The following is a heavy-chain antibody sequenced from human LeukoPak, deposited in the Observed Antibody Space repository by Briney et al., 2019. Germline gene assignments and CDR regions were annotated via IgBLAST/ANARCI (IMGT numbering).Heavy chain of an antibody. J-gene: IGHJ4*02. V-gene: IGHV4-39*07. CDR3: ARDRPQIPYYDILTGLYYFDY. D-gene: IGHD3-9*01. CDR1: GGSISSSSYY. Sequence: PSETLSLTCTVSGGSISSSSYYWGWIRQPPGKGLEWIGSIYYSGSTYYNPSLKSRVTISVDTSKNQFSLKLSSVTAADTAVYYCARDRPQIPYYDILTGLYYFDYWGQGTLVTVSS. CDR2: IYYSGST.